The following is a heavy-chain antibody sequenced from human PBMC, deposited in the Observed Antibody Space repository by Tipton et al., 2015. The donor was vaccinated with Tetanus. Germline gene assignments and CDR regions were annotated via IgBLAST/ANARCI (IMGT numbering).Heavy chain of an antibody. J-gene: IGHJ4*02. V-gene: IGHV3-21*01. CDR3: ASGSTLDY. CDR2: ISSTSSYI. Sequence: SLRLSCEVSGFMFSRYTMNWVRQAPGKGLEWVSSISSTSSYIYYADSLKGRFTISRDNAKNSLYLQMDSPRVEDTAVYYCASGSTLDYWGLGTLVTVSS. CDR1: GFMFSRYT. D-gene: IGHD6-25*01.